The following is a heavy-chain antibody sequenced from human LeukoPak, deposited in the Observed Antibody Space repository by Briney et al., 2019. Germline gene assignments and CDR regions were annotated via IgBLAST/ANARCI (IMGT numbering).Heavy chain of an antibody. J-gene: IGHJ4*02. CDR1: GGSISSSSYY. CDR2: IYYSGST. Sequence: SETLSLTCTVSGGSISSSSYYWGWIRQPPGKGLEWIGSIYYSGSTYYNPSLKSRVTISVDTSKNQFSLKLSSVTAADTAVYYCARFSTWYYDFWSGYSSGDYWGQGTLVTVSS. CDR3: ARFSTWYYDFWSGYSSGDY. D-gene: IGHD3-3*01. V-gene: IGHV4-39*01.